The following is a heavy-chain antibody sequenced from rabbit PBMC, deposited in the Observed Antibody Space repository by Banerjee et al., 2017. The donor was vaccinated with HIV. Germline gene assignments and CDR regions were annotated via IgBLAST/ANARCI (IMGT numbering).Heavy chain of an antibody. CDR3: ARDDAYTSGGYAFDL. V-gene: IGHV1S45*01. Sequence: QEQLVESGGGLVQPEGSLTLTCTASGFTISSSYWICWVRQAPGKGLEWIACIRTDSSGITSYASWAKGRFTISKTSSTTVTLQMTSLTAADMATYFCARDDAYTSGGYAFDLWGPGTLVTVS. D-gene: IGHD1-1*01. J-gene: IGHJ4*01. CDR2: IRTDSSGIT. CDR1: GFTISSSYW.